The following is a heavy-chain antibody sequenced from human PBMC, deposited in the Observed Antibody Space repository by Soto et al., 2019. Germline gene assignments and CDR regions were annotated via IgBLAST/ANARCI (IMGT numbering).Heavy chain of an antibody. V-gene: IGHV3-30*03. CDR1: GFTFSSYG. CDR2: ISYDGSNK. Sequence: QVQLVESGGGVVQPGRSLRLSCAASGFTFSSYGMHWVRQAPGKGLEWVAVISYDGSNKYYADSVKGRFTISRDNSKNTLYLQMNSLRAEDTAVYYCAILGRSGSYYATLSGYYYGMDVWGQGTTVTVSS. J-gene: IGHJ6*02. D-gene: IGHD3-10*01. CDR3: AILGRSGSYYATLSGYYYGMDV.